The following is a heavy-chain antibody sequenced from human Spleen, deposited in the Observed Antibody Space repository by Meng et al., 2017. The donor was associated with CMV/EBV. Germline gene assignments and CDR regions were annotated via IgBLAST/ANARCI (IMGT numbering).Heavy chain of an antibody. CDR2: INPNSGGA. J-gene: IGHJ6*02. CDR1: GYTFTDYY. D-gene: IGHD2-2*01. V-gene: IGHV1-2*02. Sequence: ASVKVSCKASGYTFTDYYIHWVRQAPGQGLEWMGWINPNSGGANYVQKFQGRVTMTRDTSISTAYMELSRLNSDDTAVYYCARAYCSSNICPDYISYYYSMDVWGQGTTVTVSS. CDR3: ARAYCSSNICPDYISYYYSMDV.